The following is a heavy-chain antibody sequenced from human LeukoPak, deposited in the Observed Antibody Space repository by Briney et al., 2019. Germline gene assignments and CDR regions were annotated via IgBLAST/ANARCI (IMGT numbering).Heavy chain of an antibody. CDR2: IRYDGSNK. CDR3: AKASRSYGSGSYISPFDY. Sequence: GGSLRLSCAASGFTLSSYGMHWVRQAPGKGLEWVAFIRYDGSNKYYADSVKGRFTISRDNSKNTLYLQMNSLRAEDTAVYYCAKASRSYGSGSYISPFDYWGQGTLVTVSS. J-gene: IGHJ4*02. CDR1: GFTLSSYG. D-gene: IGHD3-10*01. V-gene: IGHV3-30*02.